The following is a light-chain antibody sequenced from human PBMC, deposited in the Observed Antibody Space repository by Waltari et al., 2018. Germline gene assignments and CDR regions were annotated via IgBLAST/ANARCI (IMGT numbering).Light chain of an antibody. Sequence: EIVLTQSPGTLSLSPGERATLSCRASQSVSSSYLAWYQQKPGQAPRLLIYGASSRATGIPDRFSGSGSGTDFTLTISRLEPEDFAVYYCQQCGRTFGPGTKVDIK. CDR1: QSVSSSY. J-gene: IGKJ3*01. V-gene: IGKV3-20*01. CDR2: GAS. CDR3: QQCGRT.